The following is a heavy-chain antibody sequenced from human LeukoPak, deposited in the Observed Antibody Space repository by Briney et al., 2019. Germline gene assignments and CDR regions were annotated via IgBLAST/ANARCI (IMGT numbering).Heavy chain of an antibody. Sequence: PGGSLRLSCAASGFTFSSYWMSWVRQAPGKGLEWVANIKQDGSEKYYVDSVKGRFTISRDNAKNSLYLQMNSLRAEDTAVYYCARLYSSGWDHNFDYWGQGTLVTVSS. CDR2: IKQDGSEK. CDR1: GFTFSSYW. D-gene: IGHD6-19*01. CDR3: ARLYSSGWDHNFDY. J-gene: IGHJ4*02. V-gene: IGHV3-7*01.